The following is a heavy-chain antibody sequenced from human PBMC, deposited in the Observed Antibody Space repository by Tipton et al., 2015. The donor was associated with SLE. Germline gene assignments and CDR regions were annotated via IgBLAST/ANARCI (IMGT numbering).Heavy chain of an antibody. J-gene: IGHJ5*02. CDR2: IYYSGGT. D-gene: IGHD4-17*01. CDR3: ARSYGDYVNWFDP. CDR1: GGSISSYY. Sequence: TLSLTCTVSGGSISSYYWSWVRQPPGKGLEWIGYIYYSGGTNYNPSLKSRVTISVATSKNQFSLKLSSVTAADTAVYYCARSYGDYVNWFDPWGQGTLVTVSS. V-gene: IGHV4-59*01.